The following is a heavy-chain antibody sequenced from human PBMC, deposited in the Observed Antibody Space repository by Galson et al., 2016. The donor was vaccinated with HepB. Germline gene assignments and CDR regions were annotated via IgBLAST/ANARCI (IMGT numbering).Heavy chain of an antibody. CDR3: ARHDSSTWYSAFDI. D-gene: IGHD6-13*01. CDR1: GYSFTSYW. J-gene: IGHJ3*02. Sequence: QSGAEVKKPGESLRISCKGSGYSFTSYWISWVRQMPGKGLEWMGRIDPSDSNINYNPSFQGHVTISTDKSISTAYLQWSSLKASDTAMYYCARHDSSTWYSAFDIWGQGTMVTVSS. V-gene: IGHV5-10-1*01. CDR2: IDPSDSNI.